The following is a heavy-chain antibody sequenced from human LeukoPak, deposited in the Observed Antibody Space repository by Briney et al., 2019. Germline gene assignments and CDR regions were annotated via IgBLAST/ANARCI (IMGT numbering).Heavy chain of an antibody. CDR1: GGSFNGYY. CDR2: INRSGST. Sequence: PSETLSLTCGVYGGSFNGYYWSWIRQLPGRGLEWIGEINRSGSTNYNPSLKSRVTISVDTSKNQFSLKLSSLTAADTAVYYCARSVLGYSYGLHIDYWGQGTLVTVSS. V-gene: IGHV4-34*01. D-gene: IGHD5-18*01. J-gene: IGHJ4*02. CDR3: ARSVLGYSYGLHIDY.